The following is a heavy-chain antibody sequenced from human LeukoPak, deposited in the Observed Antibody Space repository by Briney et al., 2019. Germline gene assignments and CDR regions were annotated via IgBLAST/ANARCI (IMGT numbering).Heavy chain of an antibody. D-gene: IGHD1-1*01. J-gene: IGHJ3*01. CDR2: ITSGADT. CDR1: GFTFDKFA. CDR3: ARGDNFGRVADAFDS. Sequence: GGSLRLSCAASGFTFDKFAMSWVRQAPGKGLQWVSTITSGADTYYADSVKGRFSISRDNSRNTVSVQMHSLRADDTAVYFCARGDNFGRVADAFDSWAKGQWSPSLQ. V-gene: IGHV3-23*01.